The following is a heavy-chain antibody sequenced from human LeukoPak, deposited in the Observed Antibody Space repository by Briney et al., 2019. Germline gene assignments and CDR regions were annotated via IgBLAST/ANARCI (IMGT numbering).Heavy chain of an antibody. J-gene: IGHJ3*01. CDR3: AGGDYSSSFDF. D-gene: IGHD6-13*01. V-gene: IGHV4-59*12. Sequence: SETLSLTCTVSGGSISSSYWSWIRQPPGKGLEWIGYISDSGSTNYNPSLKSRVTISVDTSKNQFSLKLTSVTAADTAVYYCAGGDYSSSFDFWGQGTMATVSS. CDR2: ISDSGST. CDR1: GGSISSSY.